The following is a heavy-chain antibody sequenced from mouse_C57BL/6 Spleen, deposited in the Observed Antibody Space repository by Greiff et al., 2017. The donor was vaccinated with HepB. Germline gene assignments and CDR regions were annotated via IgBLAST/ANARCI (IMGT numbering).Heavy chain of an antibody. Sequence: VQLQQPGAELVKPGASVKLSCKASGYTFTSYWMQWVKQRPGQGLEWIGEIDPSDSYTNYNQKFKGKATLTVDTSSSTAYMQLSSLTSEDSAVYYCARRDGSRYYYAMDYWGQGTSVTVSS. D-gene: IGHD1-1*01. V-gene: IGHV1-50*01. CDR1: GYTFTSYW. CDR2: IDPSDSYT. J-gene: IGHJ4*01. CDR3: ARRDGSRYYYAMDY.